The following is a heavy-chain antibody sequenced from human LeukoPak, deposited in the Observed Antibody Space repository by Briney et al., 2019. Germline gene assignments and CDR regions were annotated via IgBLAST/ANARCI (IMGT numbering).Heavy chain of an antibody. Sequence: SETLSLTCTVSGGSISSSSYYWDWIRQPPGKGLEWIGYIYTSGSTNYNPSLKSRVTISVDTSKNQFSLKLSSVTAADTAVHYCARHSDYGDYNNWFDPWGQGTLVTVSS. CDR2: IYTSGST. CDR1: GGSISSSSYY. V-gene: IGHV4-61*05. J-gene: IGHJ5*02. D-gene: IGHD4-17*01. CDR3: ARHSDYGDYNNWFDP.